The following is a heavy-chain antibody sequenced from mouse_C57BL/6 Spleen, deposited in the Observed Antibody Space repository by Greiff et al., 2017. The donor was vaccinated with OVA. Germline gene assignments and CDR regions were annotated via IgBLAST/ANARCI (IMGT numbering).Heavy chain of an antibody. J-gene: IGHJ1*03. CDR1: GYAFSSSW. CDR2: IYPGDGDT. Sequence: VQLQQSGPELVKPGASVKISCKASGYAFSSSWMNWVKQRPGKGLEWIGRIYPGDGDTNYNGKFKGKATLTADKSSSTAYMQLSSLTSEDSAVYFCARTIYYYGSSYVGYFDVWGTGTTVTVSS. D-gene: IGHD1-1*01. V-gene: IGHV1-82*01. CDR3: ARTIYYYGSSYVGYFDV.